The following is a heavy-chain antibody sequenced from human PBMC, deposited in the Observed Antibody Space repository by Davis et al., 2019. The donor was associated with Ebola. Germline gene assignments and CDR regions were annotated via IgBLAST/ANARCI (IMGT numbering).Heavy chain of an antibody. D-gene: IGHD2-2*02. CDR3: ASCTRCYTGWFDP. J-gene: IGHJ5*02. V-gene: IGHV1-18*01. Sequence: AALVKVSCKASGYTFTSYGISWVRQAPGQGLEWMGWISAYNGNTNYAQKLQGRVTMTTDTSTSTAYMELRSLRSDDTAVYYCASCTRCYTGWFDPWGQGTLVTVSS. CDR1: GYTFTSYG. CDR2: ISAYNGNT.